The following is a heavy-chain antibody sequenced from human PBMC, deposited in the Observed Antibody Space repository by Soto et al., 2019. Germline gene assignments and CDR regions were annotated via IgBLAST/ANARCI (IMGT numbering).Heavy chain of an antibody. V-gene: IGHV1-18*01. Sequence: ASVKVSCKASGYTFTSYGISWVRQAPGQGLEWMGWISAYNGNTNYAQKFQGRVAMTTDTSTSTAYMELRTLRSDDTAVYYCAREDLAEYFQHWGQGTLVTVSS. CDR1: GYTFTSYG. J-gene: IGHJ1*01. CDR2: ISAYNGNT. CDR3: AREDLAEYFQH.